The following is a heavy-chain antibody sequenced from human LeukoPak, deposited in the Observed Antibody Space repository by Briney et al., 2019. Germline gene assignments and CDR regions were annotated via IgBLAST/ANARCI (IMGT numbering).Heavy chain of an antibody. CDR2: IYYSGST. CDR1: GGSISSGGYS. CDR3: ARRSAPSRYYGMDV. D-gene: IGHD2-2*01. Sequence: SETLSLTCTVSGGSISSGGYSWSWIRQHQGKGLEWIGYIYYSGSTYYNPSLKSGVTISVDTSKNQFSLKLSSVTAADTAVYYCARRSAPSRYYGMDVWGQGTTVTVSS. V-gene: IGHV4-31*03. J-gene: IGHJ6*02.